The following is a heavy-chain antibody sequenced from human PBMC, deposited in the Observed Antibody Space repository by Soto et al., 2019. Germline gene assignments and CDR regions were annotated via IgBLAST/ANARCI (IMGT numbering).Heavy chain of an antibody. CDR2: ISCCGGST. V-gene: IGHV3-23*01. Sequence: EVQLLESGGGVVQPGGSLRLSCVASGFNFKKFAMSWVRQAPGEGLEWVSGISCCGGSTTYADSVKGRFSIARDDTTNTLSLQMKNLRVADTAQYYCAKAVGARWLLTRLDTWGQGTLVTVS. CDR1: GFNFKKFA. CDR3: AKAVGARWLLTRLDT. J-gene: IGHJ5*02. D-gene: IGHD2-15*01.